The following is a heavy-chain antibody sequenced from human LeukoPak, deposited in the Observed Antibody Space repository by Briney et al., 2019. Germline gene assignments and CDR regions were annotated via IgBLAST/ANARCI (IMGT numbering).Heavy chain of an antibody. CDR3: ARDLSLKPYYFDY. CDR2: INPSGGST. CDR1: GYTFTSYY. D-gene: IGHD2/OR15-2a*01. J-gene: IGHJ4*02. V-gene: IGHV1-46*01. Sequence: ASVEVSCTASGYTFTSYYMHWVRQAPGQGLEWMGIINPSGGSTSYAQKFQGRVTMTRDTSTSTVYMELSSLRSEDTAVYYCARDLSLKPYYFDYWGQGTLVTVSS.